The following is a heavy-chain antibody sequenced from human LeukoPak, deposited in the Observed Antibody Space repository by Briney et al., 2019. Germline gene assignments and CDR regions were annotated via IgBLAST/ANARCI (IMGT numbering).Heavy chain of an antibody. J-gene: IGHJ5*02. Sequence: ASVKPSSTPSGYTFTGYDMHMVGHASGHRLEWRGWINPNSSGTDYAPKFQARVAKTRDTSISTAYMELSRLRSDDTAVYYGARGGDNYYDSSGYYYWFGPWLQGTLVTVSS. CDR2: INPNSSGT. CDR1: GYTFTGYD. CDR3: ARGGDNYYDSSGYYYWFGP. V-gene: IGHV1-2*02. D-gene: IGHD3-22*01.